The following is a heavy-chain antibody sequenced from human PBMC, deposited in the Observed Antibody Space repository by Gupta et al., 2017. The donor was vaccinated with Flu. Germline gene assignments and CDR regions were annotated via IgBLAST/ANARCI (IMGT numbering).Heavy chain of an antibody. J-gene: IGHJ3*02. D-gene: IGHD3-10*01. CDR1: GFIFSTNW. Sequence: RLSCAASGFIFSTNWMNWVRQAPGKGLEWVANIKPDGSKENYADSVKGRFTISRDNAKNSVYLQMNSLRAEDTAVYYCVRGVALDIWGQGTVVTVSS. V-gene: IGHV3-7*01. CDR3: VRGVALDI. CDR2: IKPDGSKE.